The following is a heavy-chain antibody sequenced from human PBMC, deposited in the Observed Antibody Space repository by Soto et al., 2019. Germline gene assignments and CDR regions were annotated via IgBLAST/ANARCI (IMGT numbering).Heavy chain of an antibody. D-gene: IGHD3-10*01. V-gene: IGHV4-31*03. CDR3: ARVNYGSGSYSTYFDY. CDR1: GGSISSGGYY. Sequence: TLSLTCTVSGGSISSGGYYWSWIRQHPGKGLEWIGYIYYSGSTYYNPSLKSRVTISVDTSKNQFSLKLSSVTAADTAVYYCARVNYGSGSYSTYFDYSGQGTLVTVSS. J-gene: IGHJ4*02. CDR2: IYYSGST.